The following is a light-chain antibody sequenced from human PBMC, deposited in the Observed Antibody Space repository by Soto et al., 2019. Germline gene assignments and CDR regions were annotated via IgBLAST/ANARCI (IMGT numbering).Light chain of an antibody. J-gene: IGLJ1*01. CDR3: ISYTSSDTYV. V-gene: IGLV2-14*01. Sequence: QSVLTQPASVSESPGQSITISCTGTSSDVGAYKYVSWYQQHPGKAPKLMIYDVSSRPSGVSNRFSGSKSGNTASLIISGLQAEDEADYYCISYTSSDTYVFGTGTKLTVL. CDR2: DVS. CDR1: SSDVGAYKY.